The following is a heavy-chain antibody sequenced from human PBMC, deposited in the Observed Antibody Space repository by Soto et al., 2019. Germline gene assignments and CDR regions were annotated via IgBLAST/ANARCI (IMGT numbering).Heavy chain of an antibody. D-gene: IGHD3-3*01. CDR1: GFTFSNAW. Sequence: EVQLVESGGGLVKPGGSLRLSCAASGFTFSNAWMSWVRQAPGKGLEWGGRIKSKTDGGTTDYAAPVKGRFTISRDDSKTTLYLQMNSLKTEDTAVYYCTTDRSVVSSDYYDFWSGYHTYPYFDYWGQGTLVTVSS. CDR3: TTDRSVVSSDYYDFWSGYHTYPYFDY. V-gene: IGHV3-15*01. J-gene: IGHJ4*02. CDR2: IKSKTDGGTT.